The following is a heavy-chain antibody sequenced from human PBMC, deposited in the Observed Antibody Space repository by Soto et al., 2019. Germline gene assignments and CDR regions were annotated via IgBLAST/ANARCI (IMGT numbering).Heavy chain of an antibody. V-gene: IGHV4-59*01. J-gene: IGHJ5*02. Sequence: TLSLTCTVSGGSISSYYWSWIRQPPGKGLEWIGYIYYSGSTNYNPSLKSRVTISVDTSKNQFSLKLSSVTAADTAVYYCARGPYSSSWGWFDPWGQGTLVTVSS. CDR3: ARGPYSSSWGWFDP. CDR1: GGSISSYY. CDR2: IYYSGST. D-gene: IGHD6-13*01.